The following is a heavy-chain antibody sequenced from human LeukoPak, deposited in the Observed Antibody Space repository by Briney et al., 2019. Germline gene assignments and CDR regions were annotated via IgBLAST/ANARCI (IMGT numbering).Heavy chain of an antibody. CDR1: GISLSNYA. J-gene: IGHJ4*02. Sequence: GGSLRLSCVVSGISLSNYAMTWVRQAPGKGLEWVSYISERGGSTTYADSVKGRFTISRDTSLNTLYLQMNNLRVEDTAVYFCAKRGVVIRGILVVGYHQGAYHYDFWGQGVLVTVSS. CDR3: AKRGVVIRGILVVGYHQGAYHYDF. D-gene: IGHD3-10*01. V-gene: IGHV3-23*01. CDR2: ISERGGST.